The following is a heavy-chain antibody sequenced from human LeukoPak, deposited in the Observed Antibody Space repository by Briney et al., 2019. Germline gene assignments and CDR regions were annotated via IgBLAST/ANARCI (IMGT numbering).Heavy chain of an antibody. CDR3: TTDRTYYDFWSGADQY. J-gene: IGHJ4*02. CDR2: IKSKTDGGTT. D-gene: IGHD3-3*01. V-gene: IGHV3-15*01. Sequence: GGSLRLSCAASGFTFSSYAMHWVRQAPGKGLEWVGRIKSKTDGGTTDYAAPVKGRFTISRDDSKNTLYLQMNSLKTEDTAVYYCTTDRTYYDFWSGADQYWGQGTLVTVSS. CDR1: GFTFSSYA.